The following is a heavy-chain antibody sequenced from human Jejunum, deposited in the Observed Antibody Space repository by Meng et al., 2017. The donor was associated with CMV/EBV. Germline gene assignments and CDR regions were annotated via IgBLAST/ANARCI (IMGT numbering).Heavy chain of an antibody. CDR3: ARDQRRGYWFDP. CDR1: GYTFTGYS. J-gene: IGHJ5*02. V-gene: IGHV1-2*02. D-gene: IGHD3-10*01. Sequence: ASGYTFTGYSMRWVRQAPGQGLEWMGWINPNSGGTNYAQKFQGRVTMTRDTSISTAYMELSRLRSDDTAVYYCARDQRRGYWFDPWGQGTLVTVSS. CDR2: INPNSGGT.